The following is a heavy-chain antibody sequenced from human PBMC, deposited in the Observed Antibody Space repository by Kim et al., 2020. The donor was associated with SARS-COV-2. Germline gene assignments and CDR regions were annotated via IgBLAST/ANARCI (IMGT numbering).Heavy chain of an antibody. D-gene: IGHD6-13*01. CDR3: AIDIEWYSSSWVHYYYYG. Sequence: LSLTCAASGFTFSSYSMNWVRQAPGKGLEWVSSISSSSSYIYYADSVKGRFTISRDNAKNSLYLQMNSLRAEDTAVYYCAIDIEWYSSSWVHYYYYG. V-gene: IGHV3-21*01. CDR1: GFTFSSYS. CDR2: ISSSSSYI. J-gene: IGHJ6*01.